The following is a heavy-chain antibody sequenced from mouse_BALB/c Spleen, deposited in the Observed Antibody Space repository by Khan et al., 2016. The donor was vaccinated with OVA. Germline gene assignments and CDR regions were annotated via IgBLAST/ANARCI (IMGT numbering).Heavy chain of an antibody. CDR2: ISSGGSYT. V-gene: IGHV5-6*01. CDR3: ARLAYYYDSEGFAY. CDR1: GFTFSTYG. D-gene: IGHD1-1*01. J-gene: IGHJ3*01. Sequence: EVELVESGGDLVKPEGSLKLSCAASGFTFSTYGMSWVRQTPDKRLEWVATISSGGSYTYYPDSVQGRFTISRDNAKNTLYLQMSSLKSEDTAMFYCARLAYYYDSEGFAYWGQGTVVTVSA.